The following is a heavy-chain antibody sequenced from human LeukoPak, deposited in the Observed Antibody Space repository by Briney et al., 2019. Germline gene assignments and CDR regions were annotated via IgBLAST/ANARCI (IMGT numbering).Heavy chain of an antibody. D-gene: IGHD2-15*01. Sequence: SETLSLTCTVSGGSISSYYWSWIRQPPGKGLEWIGYIYYSGSTNYNPSLKSRVTISVDTSKNQFSLKLSSVTVADTAVYYCARGWSGDYVEYWGQGTLVTVSS. V-gene: IGHV4-59*01. CDR1: GGSISSYY. CDR2: IYYSGST. CDR3: ARGWSGDYVEY. J-gene: IGHJ4*02.